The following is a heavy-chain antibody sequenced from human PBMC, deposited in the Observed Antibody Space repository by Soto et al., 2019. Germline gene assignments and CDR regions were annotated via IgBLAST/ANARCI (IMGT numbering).Heavy chain of an antibody. V-gene: IGHV3-30*18. CDR3: AKRRRQWLDTSDFTY. CDR2: VSHDGRNT. D-gene: IGHD6-19*01. J-gene: IGHJ4*02. Sequence: VQLVESGAGVVQPGRSLRLSCAASGFTFSDYAMHWVRQAPGKGLEWVAVVSHDGRNTHYADSVKGRITISRDSFKNTVSLEMTSLSADGTAVYYSAKRRRQWLDTSDFTYWGQGALVTVSS. CDR1: GFTFSDYA.